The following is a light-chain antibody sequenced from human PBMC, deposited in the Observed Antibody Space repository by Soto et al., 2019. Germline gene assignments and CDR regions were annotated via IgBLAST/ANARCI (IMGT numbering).Light chain of an antibody. CDR3: QQYGTAPHT. V-gene: IGKV3-20*01. CDR1: QSVSSNY. CDR2: SAS. Sequence: EIVLTQSPGTLSLSPGERATLSCRASQSVSSNYLAWYQQKPGQAPRLLIYSASSMDTDIPDRFSGSGSGTDFTLTISRLEPEDSAVSSCQQYGTAPHTLGKGTTLEIK. J-gene: IGKJ2*01.